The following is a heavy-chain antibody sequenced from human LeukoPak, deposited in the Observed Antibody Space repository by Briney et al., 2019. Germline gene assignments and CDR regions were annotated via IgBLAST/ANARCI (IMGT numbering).Heavy chain of an antibody. CDR3: AFLGYYYDCSGYYYDY. V-gene: IGHV3-30*02. D-gene: IGHD3-22*01. CDR2: IRYDGSNK. CDR1: GFTFSSYG. J-gene: IGHJ4*02. Sequence: PGGSLRLSCAASGFTFSSYGMHWVRQAPGKGLEWVAFIRYDGSNKYYADSVKGRFTISRDNSKNTLYLQMNSLRAEDTAVYYCAFLGYYYDCSGYYYDYWGQGTLVTVSS.